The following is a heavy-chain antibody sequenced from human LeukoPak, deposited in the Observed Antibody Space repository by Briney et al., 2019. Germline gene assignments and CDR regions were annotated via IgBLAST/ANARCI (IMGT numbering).Heavy chain of an antibody. J-gene: IGHJ4*02. CDR1: GHSISTYY. Sequence: SETLSLTCTVSGHSISTYYWSWIRQPPGKGLEGIGYVFHSGSTNYNPSLKSRVTISVDTSKHQFSLILTSVTAADTAVYYCARAGNGYYPFDYWGQGTLVTVSS. V-gene: IGHV4-59*01. CDR2: VFHSGST. D-gene: IGHD3-22*01. CDR3: ARAGNGYYPFDY.